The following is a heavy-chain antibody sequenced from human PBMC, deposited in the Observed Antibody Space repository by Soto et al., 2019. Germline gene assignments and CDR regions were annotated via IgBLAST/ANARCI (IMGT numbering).Heavy chain of an antibody. D-gene: IGHD6-13*01. V-gene: IGHV3-23*01. CDR1: GFTFSSYA. J-gene: IGHJ4*02. CDR2: ISGSGGST. Sequence: GGSLRLSCAASGFTFSSYAMSWVRQAPGKGLEWVSAISGSGGSTYYADSVKGRFTISRDNSKNTLYLQMNSLRAEDTAVYYCAKFPLQPDNSSSWYQKYYFDYWGQGTLVTVSS. CDR3: AKFPLQPDNSSSWYQKYYFDY.